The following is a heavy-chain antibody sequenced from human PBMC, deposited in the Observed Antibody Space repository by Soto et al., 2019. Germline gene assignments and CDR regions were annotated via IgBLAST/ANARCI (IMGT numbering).Heavy chain of an antibody. D-gene: IGHD6-19*01. CDR3: AKGGRQWLVTSDFNY. CDR1: GFTFSDYA. J-gene: IGHJ4*02. Sequence: VQLVESGGGVVQPGRSLRLSCAASGFTFSDYAMHWVRQAPGKGLEWVAVVSHDGRNTHYADSVKGRVSISRDRSKTTVSLEMTSMRAEDTAAYYCAKGGRQWLVTSDFNYWGQGALVTVSS. V-gene: IGHV3-30*18. CDR2: VSHDGRNT.